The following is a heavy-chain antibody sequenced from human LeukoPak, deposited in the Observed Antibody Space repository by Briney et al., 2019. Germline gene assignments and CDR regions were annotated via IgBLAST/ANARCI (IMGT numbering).Heavy chain of an antibody. CDR1: GFTFSIYW. J-gene: IGHJ4*02. D-gene: IGHD4/OR15-4a*01. V-gene: IGHV3-7*01. CDR3: ARVSDGATLDY. Sequence: GGSLRLSCAASGFTFSIYWMSWVRQAPGKGLEWVANIKQDESEKYYVDSVKGRFTISRDNAKNSLYLQMNSLRAEDTAVYYCARVSDGATLDYWGQGTLVTVSS. CDR2: IKQDESEK.